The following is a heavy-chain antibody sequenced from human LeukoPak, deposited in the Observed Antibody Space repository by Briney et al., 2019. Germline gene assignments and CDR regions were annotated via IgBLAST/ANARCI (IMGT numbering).Heavy chain of an antibody. CDR3: ARVPLYYYDSSGQFYYYYYMDV. CDR1: GYTFTGYY. J-gene: IGHJ6*03. CDR2: INPNSGGT. V-gene: IGHV1-2*02. D-gene: IGHD3-22*01. Sequence: ASVKVSCKASGYTFTGYYMHWVRQAPGQGLEWMGWINPNSGGTSYAQKFRGRVTMTRDTSISTAYMELSRLRSDDTAVYYCARVPLYYYDSSGQFYYYYYMDVWGKGTTVTVSS.